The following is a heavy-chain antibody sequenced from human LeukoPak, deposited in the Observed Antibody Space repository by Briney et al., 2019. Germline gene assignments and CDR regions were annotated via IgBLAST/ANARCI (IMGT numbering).Heavy chain of an antibody. CDR2: ISGTGGNT. J-gene: IGHJ4*02. V-gene: IGHV3-23*01. Sequence: GGSLRLSCAASGFTFSTYAMSWVRQAPGKGLEWVSGISGTGGNTDHADSVRGGFTISRDNSKDTLFLQMNSLRAEDTAIYYCAKASSPSSGCITYWGQGTLVTVSS. CDR1: GFTFSTYA. CDR3: AKASSPSSGCITY. D-gene: IGHD3-22*01.